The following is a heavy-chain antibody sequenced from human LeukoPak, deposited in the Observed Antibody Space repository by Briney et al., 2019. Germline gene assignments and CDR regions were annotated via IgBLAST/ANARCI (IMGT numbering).Heavy chain of an antibody. Sequence: SETLSLTCTVSGGSISSSSYYWGWIRQPPGKGLEWIGSIYYSGSTYYNPSLKSRVTISVDTSKNQFSLKLSSVTAADTAVYYCARELVPGYYYGMDVWGQGTTVTVSS. CDR1: GGSISSSSYY. D-gene: IGHD2-2*01. V-gene: IGHV4-39*07. CDR3: ARELVPGYYYGMDV. CDR2: IYYSGST. J-gene: IGHJ6*02.